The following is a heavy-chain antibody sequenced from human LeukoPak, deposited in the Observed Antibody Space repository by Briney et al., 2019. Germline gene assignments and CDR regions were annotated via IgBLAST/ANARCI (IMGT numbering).Heavy chain of an antibody. D-gene: IGHD3-3*01. J-gene: IGHJ6*02. V-gene: IGHV1-2*02. CDR2: INPNSGGT. CDR1: GYTFTGYY. CDR3: ARDRNYDFWSGYPYGMDV. Sequence: ASVKVSCKASGYTFTGYYMHWVRQAPGQGLEWMGWINPNSGGTNYAQKFQGRVTMTRDTSISTAYMELSRLRSDDTAVYYCARDRNYDFWSGYPYGMDVWGQGTTVTVSS.